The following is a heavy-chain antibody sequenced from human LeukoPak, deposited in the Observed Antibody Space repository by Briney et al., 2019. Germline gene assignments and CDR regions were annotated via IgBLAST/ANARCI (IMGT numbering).Heavy chain of an antibody. Sequence: SETLSLTCTVSGGSISSYYWSWIRQPAGKGLEWIGRIYTSGSTNYNPSLKSRVTMSVDTSKNQFSLKLSSVTAADTAVYYCASANPHSNSWYVFDYWGQGTLVTVSS. CDR3: ASANPHSNSWYVFDY. D-gene: IGHD6-13*01. J-gene: IGHJ4*02. V-gene: IGHV4-4*07. CDR2: IYTSGST. CDR1: GGSISSYY.